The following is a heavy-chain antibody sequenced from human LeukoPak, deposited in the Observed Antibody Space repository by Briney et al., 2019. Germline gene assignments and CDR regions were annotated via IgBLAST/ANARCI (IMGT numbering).Heavy chain of an antibody. J-gene: IGHJ4*02. CDR2: ISGSTSYI. D-gene: IGHD1-26*01. CDR3: ARDRGWELLYFDY. V-gene: IGHV3-21*01. Sequence: GGSLRLSCAASGFTFSSYSMNWIRQAPGKGLEWVSSISGSTSYIYYADSVKGRFTISKDNAKNSLYLQMNSLRAEDTAVYYCARDRGWELLYFDYWGQGTLVTVSS. CDR1: GFTFSSYS.